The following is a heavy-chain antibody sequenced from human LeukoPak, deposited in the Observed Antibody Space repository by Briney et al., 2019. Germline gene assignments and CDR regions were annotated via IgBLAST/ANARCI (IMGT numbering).Heavy chain of an antibody. V-gene: IGHV3-23*01. D-gene: IGHD4-17*01. CDR1: GFTFSTYA. CDR3: AKALYGDYGRFDY. Sequence: GGSLRLSCAASGFTFSTYAMSWVRQAPGKGLHWVSTISDGGSATHYADSVKGRFTISRDNSKNTLYVQMNSLRAEDTAVYYCAKALYGDYGRFDYWGQGTLVTVSS. CDR2: ISDGGSAT. J-gene: IGHJ4*02.